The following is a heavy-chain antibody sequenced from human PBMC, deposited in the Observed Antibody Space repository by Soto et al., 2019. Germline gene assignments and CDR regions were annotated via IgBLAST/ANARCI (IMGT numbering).Heavy chain of an antibody. CDR2: ISWNSGSI. CDR1: GFTFDDYA. D-gene: IGHD2-2*03. J-gene: IGHJ4*02. CDR3: AKDMFPDGFWVEPTYFDY. Sequence: SLRLSCAASGFTFDDYAMHWVRQAPGKGLEWVSGISWNSGSIGYADSVKGRFTISRDNAKNSLYLQMNSLRAEDTALYYCAKDMFPDGFWVEPTYFDYWGQGTLVTVSS. V-gene: IGHV3-9*01.